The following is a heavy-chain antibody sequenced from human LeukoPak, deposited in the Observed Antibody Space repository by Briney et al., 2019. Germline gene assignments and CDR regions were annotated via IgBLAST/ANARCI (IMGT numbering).Heavy chain of an antibody. Sequence: SETLSLTCAVYGGSFSGYYWSWIRQPPGKGLEWFGEINHSGSTNYNPSLKSRVTISVDTSKNQFSLKLSSVTAADTAVYYCARGFWSGYSVVSYYYGMDVWGQGTTVTVSS. D-gene: IGHD3-3*01. CDR2: INHSGST. V-gene: IGHV4-34*01. J-gene: IGHJ6*02. CDR1: GGSFSGYY. CDR3: ARGFWSGYSVVSYYYGMDV.